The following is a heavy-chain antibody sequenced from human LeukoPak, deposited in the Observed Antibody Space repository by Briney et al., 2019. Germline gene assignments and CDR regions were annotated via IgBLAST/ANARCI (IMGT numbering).Heavy chain of an antibody. D-gene: IGHD4-11*01. V-gene: IGHV4-30-4*08. CDR1: GGSISSGDYY. CDR3: ARVYSNYFRYFDY. J-gene: IGHJ4*02. CDR2: IYYSGST. Sequence: SQTLSLTCTVSGGSISSGDYYWSWIRQPPGKGLEWIGYIYYSGSTYYNPSLKSRVTISVDTSKNQFSLKLCSVTAADTAVYYCARVYSNYFRYFDYWGQGTLVTVSS.